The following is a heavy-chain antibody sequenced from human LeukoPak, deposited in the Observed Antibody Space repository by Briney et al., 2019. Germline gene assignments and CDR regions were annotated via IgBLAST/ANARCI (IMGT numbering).Heavy chain of an antibody. Sequence: SETLSLTCTVSGGSISSYYWSWIRQPPGKGLEGIWYIYYSGSTNYNPSLKSRVTISVDTSKNQFSLKLSSVTAADTAVYYCARGLQWFGESPNWFDPWGQGTLVTVSS. D-gene: IGHD3-10*01. CDR3: ARGLQWFGESPNWFDP. CDR2: IYYSGST. V-gene: IGHV4-59*01. CDR1: GGSISSYY. J-gene: IGHJ5*02.